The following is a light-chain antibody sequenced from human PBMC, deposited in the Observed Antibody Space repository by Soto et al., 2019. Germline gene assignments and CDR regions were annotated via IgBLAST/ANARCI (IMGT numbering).Light chain of an antibody. Sequence: EIIMTQSPATLSVSPGERATLSCKASQRIGSNLAWYQQKPGQAPRLLIYGASSRATGFPARFSGSGSGTEFTLTISSLQSEDFAVYYCQQYKNLPPWTFGQGTKVEMK. V-gene: IGKV3-15*01. CDR3: QQYKNLPPWT. CDR1: QRIGSN. J-gene: IGKJ1*01. CDR2: GAS.